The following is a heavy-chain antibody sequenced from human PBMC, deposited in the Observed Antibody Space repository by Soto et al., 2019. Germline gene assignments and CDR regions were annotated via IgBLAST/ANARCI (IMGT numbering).Heavy chain of an antibody. Sequence: AGESLKISCKGSGYSFTSYWINWVRQMPGKGLEWMGIIYPGDSDTRYSPSFQGQVTISADKSIDTAYLQWRSLKASDTAVYYCARHHGSPGSYFGLDVCGPGTTVTVSS. J-gene: IGHJ6*02. CDR2: IYPGDSDT. CDR3: ARHHGSPGSYFGLDV. V-gene: IGHV5-51*01. D-gene: IGHD6-13*01. CDR1: GYSFTSYW.